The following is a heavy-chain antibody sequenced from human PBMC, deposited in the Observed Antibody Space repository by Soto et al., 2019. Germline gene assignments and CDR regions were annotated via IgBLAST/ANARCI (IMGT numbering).Heavy chain of an antibody. CDR1: GYTFTSYA. J-gene: IGHJ6*02. CDR3: ASAAGGYCSGGSCYYDYGMDV. Sequence: ASVKVSCKASGYTFTSYAMHWVRQAPGQRLEWMGWINAGNGNTKYSQKFQGRVTITRDTSASTAYMELSSLRSEDTAVYYCASAAGGYCSGGSCYYDYGMDVWGQGNTVTVSS. CDR2: INAGNGNT. D-gene: IGHD2-15*01. V-gene: IGHV1-3*01.